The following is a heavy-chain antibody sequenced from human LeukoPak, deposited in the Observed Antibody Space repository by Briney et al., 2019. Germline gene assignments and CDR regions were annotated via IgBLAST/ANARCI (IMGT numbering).Heavy chain of an antibody. CDR2: ISSSSSTI. Sequence: KPGGSLRLSCAASGFTFSDYYMTWIRQAPGKGLEWVSYISSSSSTIYYADSVKGRFTISRDNAKNSLYLQMNSLRAEDTAVYYCARDWQGLRPAYWYFDLWGRGTLVTVSS. CDR1: GFTFSDYY. V-gene: IGHV3-11*04. D-gene: IGHD4-17*01. J-gene: IGHJ2*01. CDR3: ARDWQGLRPAYWYFDL.